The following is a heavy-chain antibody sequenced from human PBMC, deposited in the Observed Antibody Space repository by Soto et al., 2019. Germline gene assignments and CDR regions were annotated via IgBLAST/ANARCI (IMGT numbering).Heavy chain of an antibody. CDR2: IFHNVNS. Sequence: SETLSLTCVVSGYSIRIGGSWNWVRQSPEMGLQWIGTIFHNVNSSYNPSLKSRLNISVDTSRNEFSLNLRFVTAADTAIYYCARSEAIFISTGGMDVWGQGTTVTVSS. CDR1: GYSIRIGGS. CDR3: ARSEAIFISTGGMDV. V-gene: IGHV4-38-2*01. J-gene: IGHJ6*02. D-gene: IGHD3-3*01.